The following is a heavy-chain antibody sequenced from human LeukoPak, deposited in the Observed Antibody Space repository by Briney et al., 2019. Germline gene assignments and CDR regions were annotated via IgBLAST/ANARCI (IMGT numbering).Heavy chain of an antibody. CDR3: AKDTGGRCSGYDSNWFDP. V-gene: IGHV3-30*18. J-gene: IGHJ5*02. CDR1: GFTFSSYG. CDR2: ISYDGSNK. Sequence: GGSLRLSCAASGFTFSSYGMHWVRQAPGKGLEWVAVISYDGSNKYYADSVKGRFTISRDNSKNTLYLQMNSLRAEDTAVYYCAKDTGGRCSGYDSNWFDPWGQGTLVTVSS. D-gene: IGHD5-12*01.